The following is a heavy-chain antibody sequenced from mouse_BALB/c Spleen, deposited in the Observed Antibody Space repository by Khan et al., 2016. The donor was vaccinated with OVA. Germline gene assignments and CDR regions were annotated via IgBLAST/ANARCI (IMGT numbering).Heavy chain of an antibody. Sequence: QVQLKESGPGLVAPSQSLSITCTVSGFSLTDHGVSWIRQPPGKGLEWLGVIWGGGSTYYNSVLKSRLNISKDNSKTQVFLKMNSLQPDDTAMYCCTKQLWSPCYGMDYWGQGTSVTVSS. J-gene: IGHJ4*01. CDR1: GFSLTDHG. CDR3: TKQLWSPCYGMDY. D-gene: IGHD1-1*02. V-gene: IGHV2-6-5*01. CDR2: IWGGGST.